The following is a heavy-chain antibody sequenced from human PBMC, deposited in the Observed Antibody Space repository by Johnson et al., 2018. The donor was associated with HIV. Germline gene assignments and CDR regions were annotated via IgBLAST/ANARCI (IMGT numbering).Heavy chain of an antibody. Sequence: QVQLVESGGGVVQPGRSLRLSCAASGFTFSTYAIHWVRQAPGKGLEWVAIISYDGSTKYYADPVKGRFPISRDNSKNSLYLQMNTLRAEDTAVYYCARDQRGGYSYGDAFDFWGQGTVVSVST. J-gene: IGHJ3*01. D-gene: IGHD5-18*01. CDR3: ARDQRGGYSYGDAFDF. CDR1: GFTFSTYA. CDR2: ISYDGSTK. V-gene: IGHV3-30-3*01.